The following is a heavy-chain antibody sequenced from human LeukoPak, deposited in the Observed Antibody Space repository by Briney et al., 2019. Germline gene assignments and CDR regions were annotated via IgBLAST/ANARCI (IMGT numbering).Heavy chain of an antibody. Sequence: GGSLRLSCAASGFFVSNNYMSWVRRAPGKGLEWVSVIYSGGTTYYADSVKGRFSISRDNSKNKLYLQMNSLRAEDTAVYYCARGGGRPIDYWGQGTLVTVSS. V-gene: IGHV3-53*01. J-gene: IGHJ4*02. CDR1: GFFVSNNY. CDR2: IYSGGTT. CDR3: ARGGGRPIDY. D-gene: IGHD3-10*01.